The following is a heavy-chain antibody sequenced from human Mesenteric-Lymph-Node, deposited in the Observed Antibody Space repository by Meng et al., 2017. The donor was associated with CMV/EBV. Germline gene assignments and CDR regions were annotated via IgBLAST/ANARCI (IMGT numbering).Heavy chain of an antibody. V-gene: IGHV3-30*02. J-gene: IGHJ6*02. CDR3: AKSLGATYYYYSGMDV. D-gene: IGHD4/OR15-4a*01. Sequence: GGSLRLSCAASGFTFTSYGMHWVRQAPGKGLEWVAFIRYDGSNKYHADSVKGRFTISRDNSKNTLFLQMNSLRADHTAVYFCAKSLGATYYYYSGMDVWGQGTTVTVSS. CDR1: GFTFTSYG. CDR2: IRYDGSNK.